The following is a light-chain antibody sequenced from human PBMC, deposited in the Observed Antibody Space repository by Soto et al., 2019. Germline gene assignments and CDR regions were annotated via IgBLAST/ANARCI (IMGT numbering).Light chain of an antibody. V-gene: IGLV2-14*03. CDR1: SSDIGTYKY. J-gene: IGLJ1*01. CDR2: GVS. Sequence: LTHPASVSGSPGQSITISCTGASSDIGTYKYVSWYQQHPGKAPKLIIYGVSNRPSGVSNRFSGSKSGNTASLTISGQAPEDAADYYCTSSTVTTTPDVFGTGTKVTVL. CDR3: TSSTVTTTPDV.